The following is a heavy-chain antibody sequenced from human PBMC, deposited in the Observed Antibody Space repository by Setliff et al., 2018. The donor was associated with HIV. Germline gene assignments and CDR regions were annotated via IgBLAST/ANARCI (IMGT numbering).Heavy chain of an antibody. J-gene: IGHJ5*01. Sequence: SETLSLTCTVSGGSISSSSYYWGWIRQPPGKGLEWIGSIYYSGSTYYNPSLKSRVTISVDPSKNQFSLKLSSVTAADAAVYYCARHAVGYYDSSDRYWVIDSWGPGTLVTVSS. CDR1: GGSISSSSYY. D-gene: IGHD3-22*01. CDR2: IYYSGST. CDR3: ARHAVGYYDSSDRYWVIDS. V-gene: IGHV4-39*01.